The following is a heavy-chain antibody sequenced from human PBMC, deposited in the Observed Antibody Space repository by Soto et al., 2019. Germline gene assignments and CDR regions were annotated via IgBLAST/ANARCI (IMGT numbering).Heavy chain of an antibody. CDR2: INPNGGST. V-gene: IGHV1-46*03. Sequence: SSVKVSWKASGYTFTSYYMHWVRQAPGQGLGWMGVINPNGGSTSYAQKFQGRVTMTRDTSTSTVYMELSSLRSEDTAVYYCARSTVPRQYYYYYMDVWGKGTTVTVSS. CDR3: ARSTVPRQYYYYYMDV. J-gene: IGHJ6*03. D-gene: IGHD4-17*01. CDR1: GYTFTSYY.